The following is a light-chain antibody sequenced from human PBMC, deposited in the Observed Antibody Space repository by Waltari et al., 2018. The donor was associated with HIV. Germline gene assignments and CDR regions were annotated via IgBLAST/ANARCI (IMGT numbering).Light chain of an antibody. CDR1: SSDVGGYSY. Sequence: QSALTQPPSASGSPGQSVTISCTGTSSDVGGYSYVSWDQQHPGKAPKLMIYEVSKRPSGVPDRFSGSKSGNTASLTVSGLQAEDEADYYCSSYAGSNTYVFGTGTKVTVL. CDR2: EVS. J-gene: IGLJ1*01. V-gene: IGLV2-8*01. CDR3: SSYAGSNTYV.